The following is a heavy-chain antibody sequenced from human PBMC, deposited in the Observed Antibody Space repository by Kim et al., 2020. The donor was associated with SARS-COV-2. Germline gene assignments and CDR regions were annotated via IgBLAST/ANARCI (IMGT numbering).Heavy chain of an antibody. V-gene: IGHV3-11*06. CDR3: ARERHYYGSGSYRNNAFDI. J-gene: IGHJ3*02. D-gene: IGHD3-10*01. Sequence: GRFTISRDNAKNSLYLQMNSLRAEDTAVYYCARERHYYGSGSYRNNAFDIWGQGTMVTVSS.